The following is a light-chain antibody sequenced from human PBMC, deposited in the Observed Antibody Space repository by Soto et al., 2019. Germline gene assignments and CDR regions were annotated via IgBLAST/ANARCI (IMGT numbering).Light chain of an antibody. J-gene: IGKJ1*01. CDR1: QGISSY. Sequence: DIQLTQSPSFLSASVGDRVTITCRASQGISSYLAWYQQKPGKVPKLLIYAASTLQSGIPSRFSGRGSGTEFTLTISSLQPEDFATYYCQQLNSYPRTFGQGTKVEIK. CDR3: QQLNSYPRT. CDR2: AAS. V-gene: IGKV1-9*01.